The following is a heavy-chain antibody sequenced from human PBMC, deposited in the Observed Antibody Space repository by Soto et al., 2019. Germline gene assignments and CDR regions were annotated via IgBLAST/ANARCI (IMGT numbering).Heavy chain of an antibody. Sequence: SEALSVTCAVSGDSINPYYWSWIRQPPGKGLEWIGYVYYNGDTNSNPSLKSRVSISVETSKNQFSLRLSSVTTADTAIYYCARYYCAGGTCYHFEHWSQGTLVTVSS. J-gene: IGHJ4*02. CDR2: VYYNGDT. V-gene: IGHV4-59*01. D-gene: IGHD2-15*01. CDR1: GDSINPYY. CDR3: ARYYCAGGTCYHFEH.